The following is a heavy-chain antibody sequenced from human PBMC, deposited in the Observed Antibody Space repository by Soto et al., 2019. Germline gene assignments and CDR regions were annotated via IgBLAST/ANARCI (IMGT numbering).Heavy chain of an antibody. V-gene: IGHV4-61*01. CDR1: GGSVSSGSYY. D-gene: IGHD1-7*01. CDR2: IYYSGST. CDR3: AKALTGTTFYYYYGMDV. Sequence: SETLSVTCTVSGGSVSSGSYYWSWIRQPPGKGLEWIGYIYYSGSTNYNPSLKSRVTISVDTSKNQFSLKLSSVTAADTAVYYCAKALTGTTFYYYYGMDVWGQGTTVTVSS. J-gene: IGHJ6*02.